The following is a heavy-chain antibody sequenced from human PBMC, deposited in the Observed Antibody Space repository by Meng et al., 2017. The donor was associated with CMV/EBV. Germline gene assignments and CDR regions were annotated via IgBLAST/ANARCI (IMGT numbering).Heavy chain of an antibody. CDR3: ARVKSPFEPYFDY. CDR2: IYYSGST. D-gene: IGHD3-9*01. J-gene: IGHJ4*02. V-gene: IGHV4-61*01. CDR1: GGSFSSWSYY. Sequence: SGGSFSSWSYYWSWIRQPPGKGLEWIGYIYYSGSTNYNPSLKSRVTISVDTSKNQFSLKLSSVTAADTAVYYCARVKSPFEPYFDYWGQGTLVTVSS.